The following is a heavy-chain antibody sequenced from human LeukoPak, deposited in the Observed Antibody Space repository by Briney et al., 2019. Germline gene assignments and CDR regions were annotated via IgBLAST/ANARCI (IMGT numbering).Heavy chain of an antibody. Sequence: ASVKVSCKASGYTFTGYYMHWVRQAPGQGLEWMGRINPNSGGTNYAQKFQGRVTMTRDTSISTAYMELSRLRSDDTAVYYCARGRRIYPPSHDAFDIWAKGQWSPSLQ. CDR2: INPNSGGT. V-gene: IGHV1-2*06. CDR3: ARGRRIYPPSHDAFDI. CDR1: GYTFTGYY. J-gene: IGHJ3*02. D-gene: IGHD2-15*01.